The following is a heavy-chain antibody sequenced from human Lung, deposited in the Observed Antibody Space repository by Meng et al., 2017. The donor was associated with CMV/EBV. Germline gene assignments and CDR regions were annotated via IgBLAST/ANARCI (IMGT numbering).Heavy chain of an antibody. CDR3: AREGTGYDFWRGYRNDALNL. Sequence: GESLKISCAASGFTFSSYWMHWVRQAPGKGPVWVSRIDSEGRTTSYADSVKGRFTISRDNAKSTLYLQMNSLRPEDTALYYCAREGTGYDFWRGYRNDALNLWGQGTMVTVSS. J-gene: IGHJ3*01. D-gene: IGHD3-3*01. V-gene: IGHV3-74*01. CDR2: IDSEGRTT. CDR1: GFTFSSYW.